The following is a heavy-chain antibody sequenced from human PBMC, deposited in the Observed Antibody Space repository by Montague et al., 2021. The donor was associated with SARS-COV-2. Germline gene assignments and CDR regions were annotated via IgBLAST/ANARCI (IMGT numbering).Heavy chain of an antibody. Sequence: SETLSLTCTVSGGSISSSSYYWGRIRQPPGKGLEWIGSIYYSGSTYYNPSLKSRVTISVDTSKNQFSLKLSSVTAADTAVYYCARDTRITMIVVVQGYGMDVWGQGTMVTVSS. V-gene: IGHV4-39*07. CDR1: GGSISSSSYY. J-gene: IGHJ6*02. CDR3: ARDTRITMIVVVQGYGMDV. D-gene: IGHD3-22*01. CDR2: IYYSGST.